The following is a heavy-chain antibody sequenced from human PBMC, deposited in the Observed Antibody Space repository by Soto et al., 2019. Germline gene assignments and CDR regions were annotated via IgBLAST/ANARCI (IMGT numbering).Heavy chain of an antibody. CDR3: ARVHSSGGSYLPNKGYFDY. J-gene: IGHJ4*02. V-gene: IGHV1-18*01. CDR1: GYTFTSYG. CDR2: ISAYNGNT. Sequence: QVQLVQSGAEVKKPGASVKVSCKASGYTFTSYGISWVRQAPGQGLEWMGWISAYNGNTNYAQKLQGRVTMTTDTATRTAYMELRSLRSDDTAVYYCARVHSSGGSYLPNKGYFDYWGQGTLVTVSS. D-gene: IGHD6-19*01.